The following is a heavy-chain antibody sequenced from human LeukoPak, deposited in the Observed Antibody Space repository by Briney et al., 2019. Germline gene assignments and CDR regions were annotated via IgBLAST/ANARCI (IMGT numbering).Heavy chain of an antibody. J-gene: IGHJ4*02. D-gene: IGHD4-23*01. CDR3: ASGFSSLVTPFRY. CDR1: GYSLTELP. CDR2: FDPQNGET. V-gene: IGHV1-24*01. Sequence: GASVTVSCKVSGYSLTELPMHWVRQAPGKGLEWMGGFDPQNGETIYAQKFRGRVTVTGDTSTETAYLELRSLRSEDTALYYCASGFSSLVTPFRYWGQGTQVTVSS.